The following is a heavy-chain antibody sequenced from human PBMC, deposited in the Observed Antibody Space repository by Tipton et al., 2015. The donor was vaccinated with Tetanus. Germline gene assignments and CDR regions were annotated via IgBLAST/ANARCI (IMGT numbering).Heavy chain of an antibody. CDR1: GGSINNYY. V-gene: IGHV4-59*01. Sequence: TLSLTCSVSGGSINNYYWSWIRQAPGKGLEFIGFIYYSGTTSYSPSLKSRVTLAIDTSRHRFSLSLTSVTPADTAVYHCAALVPATRVLDYWGQGVLVSVSS. CDR2: IYYSGTT. D-gene: IGHD2-15*01. CDR3: AALVPATRVLDY. J-gene: IGHJ4*02.